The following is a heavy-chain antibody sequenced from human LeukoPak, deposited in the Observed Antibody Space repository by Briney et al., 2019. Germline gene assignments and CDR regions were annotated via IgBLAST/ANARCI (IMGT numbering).Heavy chain of an antibody. CDR1: GGSISSSSYY. D-gene: IGHD6-6*01. J-gene: IGHJ4*02. CDR2: IYYSGST. Sequence: SETLSLTCTVSGGSISSSSYYWGWIRQPPGKGLEWIGSIYYSGSTYHNPSLKSRVIISVDTSKNQFSLKLSSVTAADTAVYYCARVSIAARFDYWGQGTLVTVSS. CDR3: ARVSIAARFDY. V-gene: IGHV4-39*01.